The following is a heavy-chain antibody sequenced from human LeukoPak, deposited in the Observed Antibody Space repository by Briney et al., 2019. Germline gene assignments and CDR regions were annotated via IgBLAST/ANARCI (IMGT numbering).Heavy chain of an antibody. J-gene: IGHJ3*02. CDR3: AKDIWRWAFDI. CDR1: GFSMGGNA. D-gene: IGHD5-24*01. CDR2: IEGAVEKT. Sequence: GGSLRLSCAGSGFSMGGNAMSWVRQAPGKGLEWVSAIEGAVEKTHYADSVKGRFTISRDKSMNTLYLQMNSLRAEDTAIYFCAKDIWRWAFDIWGQGTMVTVSS. V-gene: IGHV3-23*01.